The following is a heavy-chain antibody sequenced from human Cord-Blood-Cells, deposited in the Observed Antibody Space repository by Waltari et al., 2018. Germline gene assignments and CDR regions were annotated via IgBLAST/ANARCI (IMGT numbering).Heavy chain of an antibody. CDR2: INAGNGNT. CDR1: GCTFTSYA. D-gene: IGHD6-13*01. Sequence: QVQLVQSGAEVKKPGASVKVSCKASGCTFTSYAMHWVRQAPGQRLEWMGWINAGNGNTKYSQKFQGRVTITRDTSASTAYMELSSLRSEDTAVYYCARDLTHLDDSSSWFAFDYWGQGTLVTVSS. J-gene: IGHJ4*02. V-gene: IGHV1-3*01. CDR3: ARDLTHLDDSSSWFAFDY.